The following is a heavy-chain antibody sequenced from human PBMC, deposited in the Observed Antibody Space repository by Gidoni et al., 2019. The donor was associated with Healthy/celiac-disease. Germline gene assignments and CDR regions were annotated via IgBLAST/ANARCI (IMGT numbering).Heavy chain of an antibody. V-gene: IGHV5-51*01. CDR1: GYGFTSYW. Sequence: EVQLVQSGAEVKKPGESLKISCKGSGYGFTSYWIGGVRQMPGKGLEWMGIIYPGDSDTRYSPSFQGQVTISADKSISTAYLQWSSLKASDTAMYYCARHAPAGGYSYGQDYWGQGTLVTVSS. D-gene: IGHD5-18*01. J-gene: IGHJ4*02. CDR3: ARHAPAGGYSYGQDY. CDR2: IYPGDSDT.